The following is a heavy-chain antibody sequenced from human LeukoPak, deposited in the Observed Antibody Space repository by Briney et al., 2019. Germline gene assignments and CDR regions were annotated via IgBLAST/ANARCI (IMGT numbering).Heavy chain of an antibody. CDR2: IYPGDSDT. CDR3: ARRGYCSSISCYAGDAFDI. CDR1: GYSFTSYW. J-gene: IGHJ3*02. Sequence: GESLKISCKGSGYSFTSYWIGWVRQMPGKGLEWMGIIYPGDSDTRYSPSFQGQVTISADKSISTAYLQWSSLKASDAAMYYCARRGYCSSISCYAGDAFDIWGQGTMVTVSS. D-gene: IGHD2-2*01. V-gene: IGHV5-51*01.